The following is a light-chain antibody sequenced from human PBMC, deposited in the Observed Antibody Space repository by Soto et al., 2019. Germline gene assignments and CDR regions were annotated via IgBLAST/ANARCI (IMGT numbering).Light chain of an antibody. CDR3: QQYNTWPPIT. J-gene: IGKJ5*01. CDR1: QTVSSSF. V-gene: IGKV3-20*01. CDR2: AAS. Sequence: EIVLTQSPGTLSLSPVERATLSCRASQTVSSSFLAWYQQTPGQAPRLLIYAASSRATGIPDRFSGSGSGTDFTLTISRLEPEDFAVYYCQQYNTWPPITFGQGTRLEIK.